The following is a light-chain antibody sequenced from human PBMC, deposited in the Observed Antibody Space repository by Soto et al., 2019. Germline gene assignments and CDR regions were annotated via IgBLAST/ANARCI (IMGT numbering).Light chain of an antibody. Sequence: EIVLTQSPGTLSLSPGERATLSCRASQSVSNNYLAWYQQKPGQAPRLLIYGASNRATGIPDRFSGSGSGTDFTLTISRLEPEDFAVYYCQDFDSPQWTFGQGTKVDIK. J-gene: IGKJ1*01. CDR3: QDFDSPQWT. CDR1: QSVSNNY. V-gene: IGKV3-20*01. CDR2: GAS.